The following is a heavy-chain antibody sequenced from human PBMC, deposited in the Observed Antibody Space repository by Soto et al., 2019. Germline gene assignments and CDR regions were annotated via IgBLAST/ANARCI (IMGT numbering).Heavy chain of an antibody. V-gene: IGHV4-30-4*01. CDR2: IYYSGRT. Sequence: SETLSLTCTVSGGSSRMGDFYWGLVLQPPGKGLELIGNIYYSGRTYYNPSLRSRAIMSVDTSQNQFSLKLSSLTAADTAVYFCASADDFSDRFDYWGQGALVTVSS. CDR1: GGSSRMGDFY. J-gene: IGHJ4*02. CDR3: ASADDFSDRFDY. D-gene: IGHD4-17*01.